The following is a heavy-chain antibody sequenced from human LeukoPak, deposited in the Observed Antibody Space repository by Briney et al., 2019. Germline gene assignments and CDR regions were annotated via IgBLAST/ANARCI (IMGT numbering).Heavy chain of an antibody. J-gene: IGHJ4*02. CDR3: ARVPPRTVTTYYFDY. V-gene: IGHV3-21*01. CDR1: GFTFSSYS. CDR2: ISSSSSYI. Sequence: KPGGSLRLSCAASGFTFSSYSMNWVRQAPGKGLEWVSSISSSSSYIYYADSVKGRFTISRDNAKNSLYLQMNSLRAEDTAVYYCARVPPRTVTTYYFDYWGQGTLVTVSS. D-gene: IGHD4-17*01.